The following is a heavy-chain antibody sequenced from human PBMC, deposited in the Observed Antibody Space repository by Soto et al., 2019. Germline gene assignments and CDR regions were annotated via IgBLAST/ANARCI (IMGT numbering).Heavy chain of an antibody. CDR2: IKTDGSIT. V-gene: IGHV3-74*01. Sequence: PGGSLRLSCAASVFTFSSYWMYWVRQAPGKGLVWVSRIKTDGSITSYADSVKGRSTVSRDNDRDMLYLQMNSLRAEDTAVYYCAKDMNSVPEYWGKGTLVTVSS. D-gene: IGHD1-7*01. CDR3: AKDMNSVPEY. J-gene: IGHJ4*02. CDR1: VFTFSSYW.